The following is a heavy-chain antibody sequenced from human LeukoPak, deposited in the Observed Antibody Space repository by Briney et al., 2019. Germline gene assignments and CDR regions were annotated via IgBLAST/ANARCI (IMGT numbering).Heavy chain of an antibody. CDR1: GFTFNNYA. CDR2: ISGGAGST. D-gene: IGHD5-12*01. CDR3: ASTKTGLPYYFDY. J-gene: IGHJ4*02. Sequence: GGSLRLSCAASGFTFNNYAMSWVRQAPGKGLEWVSAISGGAGSTYYADSVKGRFTISRDNSKNTLYLQMNSLRAEDTAVYYCASTKTGLPYYFDYWGQGTLVTVSS. V-gene: IGHV3-23*01.